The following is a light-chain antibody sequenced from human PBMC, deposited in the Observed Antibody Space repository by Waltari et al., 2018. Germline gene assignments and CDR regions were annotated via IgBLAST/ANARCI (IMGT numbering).Light chain of an antibody. J-gene: IGLJ2*01. Sequence: SYVLTQPPSVSVAPGKTARITCGGNNIGSKSVHWYQQKPGQAPVPVIYYDRDRPSGIPGRFSGSNSGNTATLTISRVEAGDEADYSCQVWNSSSVVFGGGTKLTVL. V-gene: IGLV3-21*04. CDR3: QVWNSSSVV. CDR1: NIGSKS. CDR2: YDR.